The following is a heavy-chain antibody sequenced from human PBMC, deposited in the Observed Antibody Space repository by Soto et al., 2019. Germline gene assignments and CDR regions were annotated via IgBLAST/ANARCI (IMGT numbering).Heavy chain of an antibody. CDR1: GFTFTSSA. D-gene: IGHD3-3*01. J-gene: IGHJ6*02. Sequence: GASVKVSCKASGFTFTSSAVQWVRQARGQRLEWIGWIVVGSGNTNYAQKFQERVTITRDMSTSTAYMELSSLRSEDTAVYYCAAAGITIFGVVPGFDYYYYGMDVWGQGTTVTVSS. CDR3: AAAGITIFGVVPGFDYYYYGMDV. V-gene: IGHV1-58*01. CDR2: IVVGSGNT.